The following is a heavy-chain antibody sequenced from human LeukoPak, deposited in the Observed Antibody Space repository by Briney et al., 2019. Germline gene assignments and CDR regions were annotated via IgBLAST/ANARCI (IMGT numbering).Heavy chain of an antibody. J-gene: IGHJ4*02. CDR2: ISTYNGNT. V-gene: IGHV1-18*01. D-gene: IGHD3-9*01. CDR3: ARAERGYDILTGYSKYYFDY. Sequence: GASVKVSCKASGYTFTSYGISWVRQAPAQGLEWMGCISTYNGNTNYAQKLQGRVTMNTDTSTSTAYMEQRSLRSDDTAVYYCARAERGYDILTGYSKYYFDYWGQGTLVIVSS. CDR1: GYTFTSYG.